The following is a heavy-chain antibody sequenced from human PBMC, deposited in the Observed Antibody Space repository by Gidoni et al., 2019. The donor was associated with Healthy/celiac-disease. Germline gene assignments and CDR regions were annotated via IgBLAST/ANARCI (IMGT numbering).Heavy chain of an antibody. CDR3: ARGEVEMATIMDY. V-gene: IGHV4-61*02. Sequence: QVQLQESGSGLVKPSQTLSLTCTVSGGSISSGSYYWSWIRQPAGKGLEWIGRIYTSGSPNYNPALKSRVTISVDTAKNQFSLKLSSVTAADTAVYYCARGEVEMATIMDYWGQGTLVTVSS. CDR2: IYTSGSP. J-gene: IGHJ4*02. CDR1: GGSISSGSYY. D-gene: IGHD5-12*01.